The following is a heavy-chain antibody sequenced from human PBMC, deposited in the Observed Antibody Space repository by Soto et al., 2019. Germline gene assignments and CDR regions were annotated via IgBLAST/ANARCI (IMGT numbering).Heavy chain of an antibody. CDR3: ARDAQGVFLHY. D-gene: IGHD3-16*01. CDR1: GYTFTSYD. V-gene: IGHV1-8*01. J-gene: IGHJ4*02. Sequence: QVQLVQSGAEVKKPGASVKVSCKASGYTFTSYDINWVRQATGQGLEWMGWMNPNSGNTGYAQKLQGRVTMTTDTSTSTAYMELRSLRSDDTAVYYCARDAQGVFLHYWGQGTLVTVSS. CDR2: MNPNSGNT.